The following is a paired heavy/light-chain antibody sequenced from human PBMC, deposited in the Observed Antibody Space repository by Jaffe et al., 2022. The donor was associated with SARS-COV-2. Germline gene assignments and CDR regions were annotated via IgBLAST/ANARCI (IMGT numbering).Light chain of an antibody. J-gene: IGKJ1*01. CDR1: QNINSW. Sequence: DIQMTQSPSTLSASVGDRVTITCRASQNINSWLAWYRQKPGKAPELLIYKASSLESGVPSRFSGSGSGTEFTLTISSLQPDDFATYYCQQYNIYRTFGQGTKVEIK. CDR3: QQYNIYRT. V-gene: IGKV1-5*03. CDR2: KAS.
Heavy chain of an antibody. J-gene: IGHJ3*02. CDR3: ARSGGKPLGKGDAFDM. CDR2: IYYSGST. D-gene: IGHD2-15*01. Sequence: QLQLQESGPGLVKPSETLSLTCTVSGGSVNSSDYYWAWIRQPPGKGLEWIGTIYYSGSTYQNPSLKSRVTISIDTSENQFSLKLTSVAAADTAVYYCARSGGKPLGKGDAFDMWGQGTMVTVSS. V-gene: IGHV4-39*01. CDR1: GGSVNSSDYY.